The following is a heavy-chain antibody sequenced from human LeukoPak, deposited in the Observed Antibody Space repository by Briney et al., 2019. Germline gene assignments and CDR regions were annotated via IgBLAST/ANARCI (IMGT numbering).Heavy chain of an antibody. CDR3: ARDPYSGAAAELSYGMDV. D-gene: IGHD6-13*01. CDR2: IWYDGSNK. CDR1: GFTFSSYG. V-gene: IGHV3-33*01. J-gene: IGHJ6*02. Sequence: TGGSLRLSCAASGFTFSSYGMHWVRQAPGKGLEWVAVIWYDGSNKYYADSVKGRFTISRDNSKNTLYLQMNSLRAEDTAVYYCARDPYSGAAAELSYGMDVWGQGTTVTVSS.